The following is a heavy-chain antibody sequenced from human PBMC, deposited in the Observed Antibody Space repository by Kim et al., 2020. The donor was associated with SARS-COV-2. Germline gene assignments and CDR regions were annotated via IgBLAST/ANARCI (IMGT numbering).Heavy chain of an antibody. CDR3: AKDSSSWKGLDY. J-gene: IGHJ4*02. CDR1: GFTFNTYA. V-gene: IGHV3-23*01. Sequence: GGSLRLSCTASGFTFNTYAMSWVRQAPGKGLEWVSAIVGSGGSTYYADSVKGRFTISRDNSKNTLYLQMSSLRAEDTAVYYCAKDSSSWKGLDYWGQGTLVTVSS. CDR2: IVGSGGST. D-gene: IGHD6-13*01.